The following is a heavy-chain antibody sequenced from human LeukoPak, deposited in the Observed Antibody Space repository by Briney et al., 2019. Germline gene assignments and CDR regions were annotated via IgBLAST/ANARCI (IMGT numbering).Heavy chain of an antibody. CDR2: IYSSGST. J-gene: IGHJ4*02. CDR1: GGSISSYY. CDR3: ARLRNYCDY. V-gene: IGHV4-59*01. Sequence: SETLFLTCTVSGGSISSYYWSWIRQPPGKGLEWIGYIYSSGSTKYNPSLESRVTISIDTSKNQFSLKLSSVTAADTAVYYCARLRNYCDYWGQGTLVTVSS. D-gene: IGHD4-17*01.